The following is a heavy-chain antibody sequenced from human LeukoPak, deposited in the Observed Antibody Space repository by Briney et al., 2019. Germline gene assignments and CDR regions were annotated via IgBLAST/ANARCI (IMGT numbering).Heavy chain of an antibody. CDR3: ARDQGYYGSGSSPSTFDY. D-gene: IGHD3-10*01. CDR1: GFTFSSYA. CDR2: ISYDGSNK. Sequence: PGGSLRLSCAASGFTFSSYAMHWVRQAPGKGLEWVAVISYDGSNKYYADSVKGRFTISGDNSKNTLYLQMNSLRAEDTAVYYCARDQGYYGSGSSPSTFDYWGQGTLVTVSS. J-gene: IGHJ4*02. V-gene: IGHV3-30*04.